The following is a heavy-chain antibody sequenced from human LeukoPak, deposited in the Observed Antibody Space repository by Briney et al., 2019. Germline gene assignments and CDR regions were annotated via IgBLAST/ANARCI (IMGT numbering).Heavy chain of an antibody. CDR2: IYPGDSDT. CDR1: GYKLTNNW. CDR3: ATSPSYAFDI. Sequence: GESLKISCKISGYKLTNNWIGWVRQVPGKGLEWMGIIYPGDSDTRYSPSFQGQVTISADKSISTAYLQWSSLKASDTAMYYCATSPSYAFDIWGQGTMVTVSS. V-gene: IGHV5-51*01. J-gene: IGHJ3*02.